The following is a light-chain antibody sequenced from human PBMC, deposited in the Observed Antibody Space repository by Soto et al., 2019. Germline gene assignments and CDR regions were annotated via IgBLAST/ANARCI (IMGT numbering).Light chain of an antibody. J-gene: IGKJ1*01. CDR2: HPS. V-gene: IGKV3-11*01. CDR1: QYINTR. CDR3: RQRQSWPRT. Sequence: EIVLTQSPATLSSFPGDRVTLSCRAVQYINTRLAWYQHRPGKDPRHPIYHPSLRAGVIPARFRASESGTHFILTISDVQPEDFELYNCRQRQSWPRTFGQGTKVDIK.